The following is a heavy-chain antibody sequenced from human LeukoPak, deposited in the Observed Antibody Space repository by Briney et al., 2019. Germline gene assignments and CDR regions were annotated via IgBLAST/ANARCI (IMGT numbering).Heavy chain of an antibody. CDR3: ARTQLWLGVSAFDI. Sequence: SETLSLTCAVYGGSFSGYYWSWIRQPPGKGLEWIGEINHSGSTNYNPSLKSRVTISVDTSKNQFSLKLSSVTAADTAVYYCARTQLWLGVSAFDIWGQGTMVTVSS. J-gene: IGHJ3*02. CDR2: INHSGST. D-gene: IGHD5-18*01. V-gene: IGHV4-34*01. CDR1: GGSFSGYY.